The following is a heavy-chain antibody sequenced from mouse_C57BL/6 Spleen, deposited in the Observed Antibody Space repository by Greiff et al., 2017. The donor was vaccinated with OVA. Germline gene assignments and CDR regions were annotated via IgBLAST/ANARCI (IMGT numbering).Heavy chain of an antibody. CDR3: AREKGYDGYYVGYFDV. CDR2: ISYDGSN. CDR1: GYSITSGYY. D-gene: IGHD2-3*01. V-gene: IGHV3-6*01. J-gene: IGHJ1*03. Sequence: EVHLVESGPGLVKPSQSLSLTCSVTGYSITSGYYWNWIRQFPGNKLEWMGYISYDGSNNYNPSLKNRISITRDTSKNQFFLKLNSVTTEDTATYYCAREKGYDGYYVGYFDVWGTGTTVTVSS.